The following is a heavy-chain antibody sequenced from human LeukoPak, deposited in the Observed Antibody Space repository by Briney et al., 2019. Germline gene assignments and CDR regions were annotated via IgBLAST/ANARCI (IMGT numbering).Heavy chain of an antibody. CDR3: ARSVEGHFDY. CDR2: ITSNLATI. V-gene: IGHV3-48*02. J-gene: IGHJ4*02. Sequence: PGGSLRLSCAASGFTFNIYSMNWVRQAPGKGREWISYITSNLATIRYADSVRGRFTISRDNAGKSLFLHMNSLRDDDTAVYYCARSVEGHFDYWGQGTLVTVSS. CDR1: GFTFNIYS. D-gene: IGHD2-21*01.